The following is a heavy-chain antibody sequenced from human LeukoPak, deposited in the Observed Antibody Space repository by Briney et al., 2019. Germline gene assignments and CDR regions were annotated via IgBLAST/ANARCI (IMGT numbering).Heavy chain of an antibody. CDR3: AMRSLGVAGIFDY. CDR1: GGSINYYY. J-gene: IGHJ4*02. CDR2: IYYSGST. Sequence: SETLSLTCTVSGGSINYYYWSWIRQPPGKGLEWIGYIYYSGSTNYNPSLKSRVTISGDTSKNQFSLKLSSVTAADTAVYYCAMRSLGVAGIFDYWGQGALVTVSS. D-gene: IGHD3-3*02. V-gene: IGHV4-59*08.